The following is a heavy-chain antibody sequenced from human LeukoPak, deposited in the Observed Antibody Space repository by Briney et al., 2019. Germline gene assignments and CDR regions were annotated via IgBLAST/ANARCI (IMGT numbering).Heavy chain of an antibody. CDR1: GGSISSGGYY. Sequence: PSETLSLTCTVSGGSISSGGYYWSWIRQPAGKGLEWIGRIYTSGSTNYNPSLKSRVTISVDTSKNQFSLKLSSVTAADTAVYYCARGNYGHFDYWGQGTLVTVSS. D-gene: IGHD3-16*01. V-gene: IGHV4-61*02. J-gene: IGHJ4*02. CDR2: IYTSGST. CDR3: ARGNYGHFDY.